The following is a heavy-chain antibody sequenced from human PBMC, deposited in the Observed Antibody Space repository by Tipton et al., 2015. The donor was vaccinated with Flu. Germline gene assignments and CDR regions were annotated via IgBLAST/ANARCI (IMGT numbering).Heavy chain of an antibody. J-gene: IGHJ6*02. V-gene: IGHV4-4*07. Sequence: TLSLTCTVSDGSISGYFWSWIRRPAGKGLEYIGRIYSSGNTDYNPSLKSRVSMSVDTSKNQFSLKLSSVTAADTAVYFCARNRCGGGSCYFSSSSHGLDVGGQGTPVTVSS. CDR1: DGSISGYF. CDR2: IYSSGNT. D-gene: IGHD2-15*01. CDR3: ARNRCGGGSCYFSSSSHGLDV.